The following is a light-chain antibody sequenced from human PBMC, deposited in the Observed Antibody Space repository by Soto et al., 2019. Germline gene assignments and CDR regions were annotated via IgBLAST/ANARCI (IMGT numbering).Light chain of an antibody. V-gene: IGLV2-23*02. CDR3: CSYTSTNTLV. CDR1: SSDVGSYDL. J-gene: IGLJ2*01. Sequence: QSALTQPASVSGSPGQSITISCTGTSSDVGSYDLVSWYQQRPGRAPRLMIFEVAKRPSGISTRFSGSKSGNTASLTISGLQAVDGADYFCCSYTSTNTLVVGGGTKLTVL. CDR2: EVA.